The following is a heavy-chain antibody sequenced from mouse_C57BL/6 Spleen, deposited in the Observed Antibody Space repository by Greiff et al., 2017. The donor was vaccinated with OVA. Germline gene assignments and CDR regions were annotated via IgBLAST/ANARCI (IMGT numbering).Heavy chain of an antibody. CDR2: IDPSDSYT. Sequence: QVQLQQSGAELVRPGASVKLSCKASGYTFTSYWMHWVKQRPGQGLEWIGVIDPSDSYTNYNQKFKGKAKLTVDPSSSTAYMQLSSLTSEDSAVYYCTREAHAMDYWGQGTSVTVSS. V-gene: IGHV1-59*01. J-gene: IGHJ4*01. D-gene: IGHD1-3*01. CDR3: TREAHAMDY. CDR1: GYTFTSYW.